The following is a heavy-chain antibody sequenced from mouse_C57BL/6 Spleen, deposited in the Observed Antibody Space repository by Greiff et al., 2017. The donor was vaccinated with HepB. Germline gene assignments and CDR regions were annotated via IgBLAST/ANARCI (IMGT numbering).Heavy chain of an antibody. Sequence: EVKLLESGAELVRPGASVKLSCTASGFNIKDDYMHWVKQRPEQGLEWIGWIDPENGGTEYASKLQGKATITAETSSNTAYMQLSSLTSEDTAVYYCTTSNFYYYASSYYFDYWGQGTTLTVAS. J-gene: IGHJ2*01. CDR3: TTSNFYYYASSYYFDY. CDR2: IDPENGGT. V-gene: IGHV14-4*01. D-gene: IGHD1-1*01. CDR1: GFNIKDDY.